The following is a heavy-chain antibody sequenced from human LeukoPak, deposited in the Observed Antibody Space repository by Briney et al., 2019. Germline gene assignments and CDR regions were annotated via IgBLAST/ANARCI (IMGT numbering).Heavy chain of an antibody. Sequence: SQTLSLTCTVSGGSISTNDYFWSWIRQSPEKGLEWIGYIHYSGITKSNPSLESRLTLSVDTSKNQLSLRLTSVTAADTAVYYCAKAPLTTATSDYFDLWGLGTLVTVSS. V-gene: IGHV4-30-4*01. CDR2: IHYSGIT. D-gene: IGHD4-17*01. CDR3: AKAPLTTATSDYFDL. J-gene: IGHJ4*02. CDR1: GGSISTNDYF.